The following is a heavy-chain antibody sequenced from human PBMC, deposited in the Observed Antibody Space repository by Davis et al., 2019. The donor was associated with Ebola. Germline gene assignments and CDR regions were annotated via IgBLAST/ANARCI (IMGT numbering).Heavy chain of an antibody. V-gene: IGHV3-23*01. D-gene: IGHD6-13*01. J-gene: IGHJ4*02. Sequence: GESLKISCAASGFTFSSYAISWVRQVPGKGLEWVSAISGGGGTTYYEHSVKGRFTISRDTSKNTLYLQMNSLIADDTAVYYCAKQADSSSWYYFDYWGQGTPVTVSS. CDR1: GFTFSSYA. CDR3: AKQADSSSWYYFDY. CDR2: ISGGGGTT.